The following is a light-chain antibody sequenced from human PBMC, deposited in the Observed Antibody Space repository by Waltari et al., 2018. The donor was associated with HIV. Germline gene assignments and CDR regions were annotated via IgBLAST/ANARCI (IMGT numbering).Light chain of an antibody. V-gene: IGLV7-46*01. J-gene: IGLJ2*01. CDR1: TGAVTSGHS. Sequence: QAVVTQEPSLTVSPGGTVTLTCGSRTGAVTSGHSPYWFQQRPGQAPRTLIHDTSNKHPVTPARFSGSLLGGKAALTLSGAQPEDEAEYYCLLSYGGPRVFGGGTKLTVL. CDR2: DTS. CDR3: LLSYGGPRV.